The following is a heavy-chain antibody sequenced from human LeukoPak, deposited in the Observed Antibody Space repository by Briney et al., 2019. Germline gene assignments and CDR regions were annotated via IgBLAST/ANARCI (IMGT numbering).Heavy chain of an antibody. V-gene: IGHV7-4-1*02. Sequence: ASVKVSCKASGYTFTSYAMNWVRQAPGQGLEWMGWINTNTGNPTYAQGFTGRFVFSLDTSVSTAYLQISSLKAEDTAVYYCARVSSGWYEDYFDYWGQGTLVTVSS. D-gene: IGHD6-19*01. CDR1: GYTFTSYA. J-gene: IGHJ4*02. CDR3: ARVSSGWYEDYFDY. CDR2: INTNTGNP.